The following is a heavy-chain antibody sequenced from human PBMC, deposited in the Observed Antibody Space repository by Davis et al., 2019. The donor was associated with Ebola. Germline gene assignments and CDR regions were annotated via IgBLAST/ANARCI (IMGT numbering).Heavy chain of an antibody. Sequence: PGGSLRLSCAASGFTFSSYDMHWVRQATGKGLEWVSAIGTAGDTYYPGSVKGRFTISRDNSKNTLYLQMNSLRAEDTAVYYCSRDVQWEFYDYWGQGTLFTVSS. CDR2: IGTAGDT. V-gene: IGHV3-13*01. J-gene: IGHJ4*02. CDR3: SRDVQWEFYDY. D-gene: IGHD1-26*01. CDR1: GFTFSSYD.